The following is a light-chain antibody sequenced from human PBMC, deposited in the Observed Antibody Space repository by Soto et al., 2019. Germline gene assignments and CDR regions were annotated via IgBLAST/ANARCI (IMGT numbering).Light chain of an antibody. J-gene: IGKJ1*01. V-gene: IGKV1-39*01. CDR1: QSISSY. CDR3: QQSYSTPPT. Sequence: DIQMTPSPSSLSASVGDRVTITCRASQSISSYLNWYQQKPGKAPKLLIYAASSLQSGVPSRFNGSGSGTDFTLTISSLQPEDFATYYCQQSYSTPPTFGQGTKV. CDR2: AAS.